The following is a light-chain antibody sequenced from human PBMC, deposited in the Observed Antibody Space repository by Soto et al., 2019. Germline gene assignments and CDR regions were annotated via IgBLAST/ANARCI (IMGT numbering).Light chain of an antibody. J-gene: IGKJ4*01. CDR2: DAS. V-gene: IGKV1-5*01. CDR1: QSISTW. Sequence: DIQMTQSPSTLSASVGDRVTLTCRASQSISTWLAWYQQKPGQAPKVLIYDASTLEGGVPSRFSGSGSGTEFTLTISSLQPDDFATYYCQHYSSYSLLTFGGGTKVDIK. CDR3: QHYSSYSLLT.